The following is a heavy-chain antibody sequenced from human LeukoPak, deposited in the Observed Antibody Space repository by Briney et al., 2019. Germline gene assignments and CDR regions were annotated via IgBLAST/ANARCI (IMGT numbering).Heavy chain of an antibody. V-gene: IGHV3-53*04. CDR1: GFTVSSNY. Sequence: GGSLRLSCAASGFTVSSNYMSWVRQAPGKGLEWVSVIYDNGDAYSADSVKGRFTISRHNSKNTLYLQMNSLRPEDTAVYYCAGGSRRDGYDSWGQGTLVTVSS. CDR3: AGGSRRDGYDS. J-gene: IGHJ5*01. CDR2: IYDNGDA. D-gene: IGHD5-24*01.